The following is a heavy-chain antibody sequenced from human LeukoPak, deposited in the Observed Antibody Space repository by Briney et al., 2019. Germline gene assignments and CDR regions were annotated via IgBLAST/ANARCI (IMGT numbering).Heavy chain of an antibody. J-gene: IGHJ5*02. D-gene: IGHD2/OR15-2a*01. CDR1: GGSITSDAYY. V-gene: IGHV4-61*02. CDR2: VHTSGST. CDR3: ARANSPNWFDP. Sequence: SETRSLTCTVSGGSITSDAYYWSWIRQPAGKGLEWIGRVHTSGSTNYNPSLKSRVTISLDTSKNQFSLRMSSVTAADTAVYYCARANSPNWFDPWGQGTLVTVSS.